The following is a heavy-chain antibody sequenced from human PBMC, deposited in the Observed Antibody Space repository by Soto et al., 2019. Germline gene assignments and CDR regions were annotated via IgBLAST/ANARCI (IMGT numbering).Heavy chain of an antibody. J-gene: IGHJ6*02. D-gene: IGHD3-22*01. CDR1: GYTFTSYG. Sequence: ASVKVSCKASGYTFTSYGISWVRQAPGQGLEWMGWISAYNGNTNYAQKLQGRVTMTTDTSTSTAYMELRSLRSDDTAVYYCARMSGRDSRGSPEIYYYSGMDVWGQGTTVTVSS. CDR2: ISAYNGNT. V-gene: IGHV1-18*01. CDR3: ARMSGRDSRGSPEIYYYSGMDV.